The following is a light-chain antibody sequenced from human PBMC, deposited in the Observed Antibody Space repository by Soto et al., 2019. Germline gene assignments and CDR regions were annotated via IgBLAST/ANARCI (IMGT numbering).Light chain of an antibody. Sequence: QSVLTQPASVSGSPGQSLTISCTRTSSDVGGYNYVSWYQQHPGKVPKLLIYEVTNRPSGISNRFSGSKSGNTASLTISGLQAEDEADYYCSSYTSRSTWVFGGGTKVTVL. CDR3: SSYTSRSTWV. CDR1: SSDVGGYNY. V-gene: IGLV2-14*01. CDR2: EVT. J-gene: IGLJ3*02.